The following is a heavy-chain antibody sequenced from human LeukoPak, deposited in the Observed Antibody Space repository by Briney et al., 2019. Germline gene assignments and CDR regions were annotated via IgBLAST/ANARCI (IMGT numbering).Heavy chain of an antibody. V-gene: IGHV3-7*01. D-gene: IGHD2-15*01. CDR3: ARDFVVVAASNWFDP. J-gene: IGHJ5*02. Sequence: GGSLRLSCAASGFTFSSYWMSWVRQAPGKGLEWVANIKQDGSEKYYVDSVKGRFTISRDNAKNSLYLQMNSLRAEDTAVYYCARDFVVVAASNWFDPWGRGTLVTVSS. CDR1: GFTFSSYW. CDR2: IKQDGSEK.